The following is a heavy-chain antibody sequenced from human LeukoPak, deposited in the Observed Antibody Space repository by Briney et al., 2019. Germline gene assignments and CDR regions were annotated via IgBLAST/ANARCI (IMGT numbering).Heavy chain of an antibody. D-gene: IGHD1-7*01. J-gene: IGHJ4*02. V-gene: IGHV3-21*01. CDR3: ARGGTNTRYFDY. CDR2: ISYNSGSI. Sequence: GGSLRLSCAASEFTFSSYSMNWVRQAPGKGLEWVSSISYNSGSIFYADSVKGRFTISRGNAKNSLFLQMSSLRAEDTAVYYCARGGTNTRYFDYWGQGTLVTVSS. CDR1: EFTFSSYS.